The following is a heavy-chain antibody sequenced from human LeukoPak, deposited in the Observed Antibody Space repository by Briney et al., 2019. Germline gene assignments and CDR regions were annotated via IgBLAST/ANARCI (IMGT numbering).Heavy chain of an antibody. J-gene: IGHJ2*01. V-gene: IGHV4-39*07. CDR3: ARGVSGSYYNWYFDL. CDR1: GGSISSSSYY. Sequence: SETLSLTCTVSGGSISSSSYYWSWIRQPPGKGLEWVGEINHSGSTNYNPSLKSRVTISVDTSKNQFSLKLSSVTAADTAVYYCARGVSGSYYNWYFDLWGRGTLVTVSS. CDR2: INHSGST. D-gene: IGHD3-10*01.